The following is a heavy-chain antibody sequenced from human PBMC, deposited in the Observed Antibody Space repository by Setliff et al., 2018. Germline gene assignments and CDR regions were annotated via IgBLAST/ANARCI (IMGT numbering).Heavy chain of an antibody. Sequence: SETLSLTCTVSGGSVSNSGFFWGWLRQAAGKGLEWIGNIYDSGSSNYNASLKSRLIITRDTSKNQISLKLTSVTAADTAVYYCGRGFSRIEGWGNWFDPWGQGILVTVSS. D-gene: IGHD2-15*01. CDR3: GRGFSRIEGWGNWFDP. V-gene: IGHV4-39*01. CDR1: GGSVSNSGFF. J-gene: IGHJ5*02. CDR2: IYDSGSS.